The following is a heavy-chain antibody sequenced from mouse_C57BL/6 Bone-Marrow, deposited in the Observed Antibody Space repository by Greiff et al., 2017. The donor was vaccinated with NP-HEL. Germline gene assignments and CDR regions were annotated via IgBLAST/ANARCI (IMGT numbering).Heavy chain of an antibody. CDR3: GPYYYGSSPFAY. CDR1: GFSFNTYA. CDR2: IRSKSNNYAT. J-gene: IGHJ3*01. D-gene: IGHD1-1*01. V-gene: IGHV10-1*01. Sequence: EVKLLESGGGLVQPKGSLKLSCAASGFSFNTYAMNWVRQAPGKGLEWVARIRSKSNNYATYYADSVKDRFTISRDDSESMLYLQMNNLKTEDTAMYYCGPYYYGSSPFAYWGQGTLVTVSA.